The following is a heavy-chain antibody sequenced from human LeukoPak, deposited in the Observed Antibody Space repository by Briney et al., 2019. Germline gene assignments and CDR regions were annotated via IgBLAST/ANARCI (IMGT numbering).Heavy chain of an antibody. CDR2: ISGSGGST. J-gene: IGHJ4*02. CDR3: AKDRGISIVVVVAATQYFDY. V-gene: IGHV3-23*01. Sequence: GGTLRLSCTTSGFNFSIYPMTWVRQAPGKGLEWVSAISGSGGSTYYADSVKGRFTISRDNSKNTLYLQMNSLRAEDTAVYYCAKDRGISIVVVVAATQYFDYWGQGTLVTVSS. D-gene: IGHD2-15*01. CDR1: GFNFSIYP.